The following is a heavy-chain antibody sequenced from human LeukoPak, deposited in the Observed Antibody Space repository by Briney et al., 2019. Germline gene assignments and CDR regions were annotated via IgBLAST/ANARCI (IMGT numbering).Heavy chain of an antibody. D-gene: IGHD2-2*01. CDR1: GGSFSGYY. V-gene: IGHV4-34*01. Sequence: SETLSLTCAVYGGSFSGYYWSWIRQPPGKGLEWIGEINHSGSTNYNPSLKSRVTISVDTSKNQFSQKLSSVTAADTAVYYCARGSRYCSSTSCLGCRFDPWGQGTLVTVSS. J-gene: IGHJ5*02. CDR2: INHSGST. CDR3: ARGSRYCSSTSCLGCRFDP.